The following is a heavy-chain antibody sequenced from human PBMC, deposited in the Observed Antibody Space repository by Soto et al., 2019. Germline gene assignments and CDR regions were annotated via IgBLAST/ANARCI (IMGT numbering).Heavy chain of an antibody. D-gene: IGHD6-6*01. Sequence: GGSLRLSCAASGFTFSSYGMHWVRQAPGKGLEWVAVIWYDGSNKYYADSVKGRFTISRDNSKDTLYLQMNSLRAEDTAVYYCARTARPDPLYGMDVWGQGTTVTVSS. J-gene: IGHJ6*02. CDR1: GFTFSSYG. CDR3: ARTARPDPLYGMDV. V-gene: IGHV3-33*01. CDR2: IWYDGSNK.